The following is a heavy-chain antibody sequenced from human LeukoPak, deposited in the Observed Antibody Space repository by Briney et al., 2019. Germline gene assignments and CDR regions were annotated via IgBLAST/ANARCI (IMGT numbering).Heavy chain of an antibody. V-gene: IGHV3-23*01. CDR1: GFTFSSYA. D-gene: IGHD3-10*01. J-gene: IGHJ4*02. CDR3: AKVGGSLLWLGEFLFDY. CDR2: ISGSGGST. Sequence: GGSLRLSCAASGFTFSSYAMSWVRQAPGKGLEWVSAISGSGGSTYYADSVKGRFTISRDNSKNTLYLQMNSLRAEDTAVYYCAKVGGSLLWLGEFLFDYWGQGTLVTVSS.